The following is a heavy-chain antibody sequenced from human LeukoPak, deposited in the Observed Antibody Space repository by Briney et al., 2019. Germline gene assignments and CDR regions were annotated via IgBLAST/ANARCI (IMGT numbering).Heavy chain of an antibody. Sequence: SETLSLTCTVSSSSIRGFYWSWLRQPPGKGLEWIGYISDSGTTIYNPSLESRVTISIDTSKTQFSLQLSSVTAADTALYYCARDTKQWLEYWGQGTLVTVSS. CDR3: ARDTKQWLEY. J-gene: IGHJ4*02. CDR2: ISDSGTT. D-gene: IGHD6-19*01. CDR1: SSSIRGFY. V-gene: IGHV4-59*01.